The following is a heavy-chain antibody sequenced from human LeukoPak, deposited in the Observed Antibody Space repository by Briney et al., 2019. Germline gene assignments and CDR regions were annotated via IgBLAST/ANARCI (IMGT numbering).Heavy chain of an antibody. J-gene: IGHJ4*02. D-gene: IGHD6-13*01. V-gene: IGHV4-39*07. Sequence: PSETLSLTCTVSGGSISSSSYYWGWIRQPPGKGLEWIGSIYYSGSTYYNPSLKSRVTISVDTSKNQFSLKLSSVTAADTAVYYCARGPYSSSWRFDYWGQGTLVTVSS. CDR3: ARGPYSSSWRFDY. CDR1: GGSISSSSYY. CDR2: IYYSGST.